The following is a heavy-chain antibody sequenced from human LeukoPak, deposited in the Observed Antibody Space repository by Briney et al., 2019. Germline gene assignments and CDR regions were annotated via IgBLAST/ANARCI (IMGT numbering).Heavy chain of an antibody. V-gene: IGHV4-34*01. J-gene: IGHJ5*02. Sequence: PSETLSLTCAVYGGPFSAYWSWIRQPPGKGLEWIGEINQSGSTNYNPSLKSRVIISGDTSKNEVSLKLTSVTAADTAVYFCGRRLFIDGWYKTWDQGTLVSVST. CDR3: GRRLFIDGWYKT. CDR1: GGPFSAY. CDR2: INQSGST. D-gene: IGHD1-1*01.